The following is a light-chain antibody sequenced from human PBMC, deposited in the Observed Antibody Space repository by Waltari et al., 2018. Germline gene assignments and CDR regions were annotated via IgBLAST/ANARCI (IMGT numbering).Light chain of an antibody. CDR3: CSYTTSDTFV. V-gene: IGLV2-23*02. Sequence: QSALTQPASVSGSPGQSITLSCTGTSSDVGSYNFVTWYQQHPGKAPKLMIDEASKRPSGVANRFSGSKAGNTASLTISGLQAEDEADYYCCSYTTSDTFVFGGGTKLTVL. J-gene: IGLJ2*01. CDR2: EAS. CDR1: SSDVGSYNF.